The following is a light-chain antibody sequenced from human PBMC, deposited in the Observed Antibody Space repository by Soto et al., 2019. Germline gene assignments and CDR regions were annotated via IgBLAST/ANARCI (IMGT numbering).Light chain of an antibody. CDR2: AVR. V-gene: IGLV2-11*01. CDR1: NSDVGRYNS. Sequence: QSVLTQPHSVSGSPGQSVTISCTGTNSDVGRYNSVSWYQQLPGKAPKIIISAVRQRPSGIPDRFSGSKSGNTVSLTISGLQADDEADYFCFSYTANDNWVFGGGTKVTVL. CDR3: FSYTANDNWV. J-gene: IGLJ3*02.